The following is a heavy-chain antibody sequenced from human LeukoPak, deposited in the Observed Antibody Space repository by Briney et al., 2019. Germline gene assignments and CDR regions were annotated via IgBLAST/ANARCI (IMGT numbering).Heavy chain of an antibody. D-gene: IGHD2-8*01. V-gene: IGHV3-53*01. CDR1: GFTVSSNY. CDR2: IYSGGST. Sequence: PGGSLRLSCAASGFTVSSNYMSWVRQAPGKGLEWVSVIYSGGSTYYADSVKGRFTISRDNSKNTLYLQMNSLRAEDTAVYYCARGARPSVMGAYFDYWGQGTLVTVSS. CDR3: ARGARPSVMGAYFDY. J-gene: IGHJ4*02.